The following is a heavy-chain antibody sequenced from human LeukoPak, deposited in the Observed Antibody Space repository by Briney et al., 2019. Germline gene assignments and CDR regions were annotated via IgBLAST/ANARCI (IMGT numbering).Heavy chain of an antibody. V-gene: IGHV3-48*03. J-gene: IGHJ4*02. CDR1: RFTFSSYE. D-gene: IGHD5-24*01. CDR2: ISSSGSTI. Sequence: GGSLRLTCAASRFTFSSYEMNWVRQAPGKGLEWVSYISSSGSTIYYADSVKGRFTISRDNAKNSLYLQMNSLRAEDTAVYYCARLITVGYFDYWGQGTLVTVSS. CDR3: ARLITVGYFDY.